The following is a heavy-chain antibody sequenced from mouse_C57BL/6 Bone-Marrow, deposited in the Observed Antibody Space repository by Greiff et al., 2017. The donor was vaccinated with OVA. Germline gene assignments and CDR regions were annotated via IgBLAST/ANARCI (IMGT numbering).Heavy chain of an antibody. Sequence: EVQRVESGGGLVQPKGSLKLSCAASGFSFNTYAMNWVRQAPGKGLEWVARIRSKSNNYATYYADSVKDRFTISRDDSESMLYLQMNNLKTEDTAMYYCVRQNGGSSYYYYAMDYWGQGTSVTVSS. D-gene: IGHD1-1*01. CDR1: GFSFNTYA. CDR2: IRSKSNNYAT. V-gene: IGHV10-1*01. CDR3: VRQNGGSSYYYYAMDY. J-gene: IGHJ4*01.